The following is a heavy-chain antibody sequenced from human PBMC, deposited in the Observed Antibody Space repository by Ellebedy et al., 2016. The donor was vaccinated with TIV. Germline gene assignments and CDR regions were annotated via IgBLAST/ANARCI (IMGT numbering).Heavy chain of an antibody. J-gene: IGHJ6*02. Sequence: PGGSLRLSCAASGFTFSSYAMSWVRQAPGKGLEWVSTISHTGSRTYYADSVEGRFTISRDNSKKTLYLQMNILRAEDSAVYYCAKDMVFGDGKWEIDVWGQGTTVTVSS. CDR1: GFTFSSYA. CDR3: AKDMVFGDGKWEIDV. CDR2: ISHTGSRT. V-gene: IGHV3-23*01. D-gene: IGHD1-26*01.